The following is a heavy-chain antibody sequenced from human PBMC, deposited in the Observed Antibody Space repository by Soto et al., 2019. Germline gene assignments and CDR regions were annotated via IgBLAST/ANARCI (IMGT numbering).Heavy chain of an antibody. J-gene: IGHJ4*02. Sequence: SGPTLVNPTQTLTLTCTFSGFSLITSGLGVGWIRQPPGKALEWLALIYWNDDKRYSPSLKSRLTITKDTSKNQVVLTMTNMDPVDTATYYCAHTTYYDFWSGYSYYFDYWGQGTLVTVSS. CDR3: AHTTYYDFWSGYSYYFDY. D-gene: IGHD3-3*01. CDR1: GFSLITSGLG. CDR2: IYWNDDK. V-gene: IGHV2-5*01.